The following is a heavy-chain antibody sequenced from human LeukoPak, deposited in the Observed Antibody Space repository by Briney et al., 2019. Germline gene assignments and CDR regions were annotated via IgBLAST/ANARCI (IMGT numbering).Heavy chain of an antibody. D-gene: IGHD5-12*01. CDR1: GGSFSGYY. Sequence: SEILSLTCAVYGGSFSGYYWSWIRQPPGKGLEWIGEINHSGSTNYNPSLKSRVTISVDTSKNQFSLKLSSVTAADTAVYYCARDRWLRWFDPWGQGTLVTVSS. CDR3: ARDRWLRWFDP. J-gene: IGHJ5*02. V-gene: IGHV4-34*01. CDR2: INHSGST.